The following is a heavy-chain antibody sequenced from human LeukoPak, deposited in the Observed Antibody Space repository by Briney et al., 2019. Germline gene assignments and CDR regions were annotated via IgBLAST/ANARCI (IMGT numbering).Heavy chain of an antibody. Sequence: SETLSLTCTASGGSISNYYWNWIRQPPGKGLEWIGYIYYSGSTNYNPSLKSRVTISLDTSQNQFSLNLSSVTAADTAVYYCARARAYSSSLFNFWGQGTLVTVSS. V-gene: IGHV4-59*01. J-gene: IGHJ4*02. CDR3: ARARAYSSSLFNF. CDR1: GGSISNYY. CDR2: IYYSGST. D-gene: IGHD6-6*01.